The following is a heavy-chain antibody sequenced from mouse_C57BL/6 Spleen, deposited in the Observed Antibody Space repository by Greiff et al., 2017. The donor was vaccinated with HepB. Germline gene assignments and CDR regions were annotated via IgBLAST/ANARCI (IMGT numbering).Heavy chain of an antibody. CDR2: INPNNGGT. V-gene: IGHV1-22*01. CDR1: GYTFTDYN. Sequence: EVQLQQSGPELVKPGASVKMSCKASGYTFTDYNMHWVKQSHGKSLEWIGYINPNNGGTSYNQKFKGKATLTVNKSSSTAYMVLRSLTSEDSAVYYCARSSYGYYGFDDWGQGTTLTVSA. D-gene: IGHD2-3*01. J-gene: IGHJ2*01. CDR3: ARSSYGYYGFDD.